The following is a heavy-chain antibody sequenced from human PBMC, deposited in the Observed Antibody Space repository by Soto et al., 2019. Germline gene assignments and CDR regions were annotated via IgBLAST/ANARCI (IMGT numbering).Heavy chain of an antibody. D-gene: IGHD1-20*01. CDR2: ISYDGTNK. CDR3: AKEYGYKSITNKINWFDP. CDR1: GFTFSSYG. V-gene: IGHV3-30*18. J-gene: IGHJ5*02. Sequence: GGSLRLSCVASGFTFSSYGMHWVRQTPGKGLEWVAVISYDGTNKYYAGSVKGRFTISRDNAKNTLFLQMSSLAAGDTAVYHCAKEYGYKSITNKINWFDPWGRGTQVTVSS.